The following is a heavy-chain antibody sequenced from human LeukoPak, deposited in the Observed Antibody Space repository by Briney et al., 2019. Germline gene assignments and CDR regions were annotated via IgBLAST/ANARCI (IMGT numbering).Heavy chain of an antibody. Sequence: GGSLRLSCAASGFTFSSYSMNWVRQAPGKGLEWVSYISSSSSTIYYADSVKGRFTISRDNSKNTLYLQMKSLRAEDTAVYYCAKGGGYEAQYYYYYLDVWGKGTTVTISS. J-gene: IGHJ6*03. CDR3: AKGGGYEAQYYYYYLDV. CDR2: ISSSSSTI. CDR1: GFTFSSYS. D-gene: IGHD5-12*01. V-gene: IGHV3-48*01.